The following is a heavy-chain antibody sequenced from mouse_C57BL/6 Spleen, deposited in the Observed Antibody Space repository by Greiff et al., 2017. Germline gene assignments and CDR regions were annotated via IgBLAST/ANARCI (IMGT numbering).Heavy chain of an antibody. D-gene: IGHD2-5*01. J-gene: IGHJ3*01. CDR3: AREMGYYSSSLFAY. CDR2: ISDGGSYT. V-gene: IGHV5-4*01. Sequence: DVQLVESGGGLVKPGGSLKLSCAASGFTFSSYAMSWVRQTPEKRLEWVATISDGGSYTYYPDNVKGRFTISRDNAKNNLYLQMSHLKSEDTAMYYCAREMGYYSSSLFAYWGQGTLVTVSA. CDR1: GFTFSSYA.